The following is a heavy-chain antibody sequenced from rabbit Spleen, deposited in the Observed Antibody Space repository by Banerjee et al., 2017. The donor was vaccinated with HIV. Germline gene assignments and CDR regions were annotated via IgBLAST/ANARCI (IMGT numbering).Heavy chain of an antibody. CDR2: IGSNSGNT. V-gene: IGHV1S43*01. J-gene: IGHJ4*01. CDR1: GFDLSQNYV. CDR3: ARDLPDVIGWNFGW. D-gene: IGHD1-1*01. Sequence: QEQLEESGGGLVKPGGTLTLTCKASGFDLSQNYVMCWVRQAPGKGLEWIGCIGSNSGNTYYASWAKGRFTISTSTSLNTVTLQLTSLTAADTATYFCARDLPDVIGWNFGWWGPGTLVTVS.